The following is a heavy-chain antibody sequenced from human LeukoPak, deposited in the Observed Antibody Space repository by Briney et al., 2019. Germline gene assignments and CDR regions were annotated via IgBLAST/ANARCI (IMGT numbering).Heavy chain of an antibody. J-gene: IGHJ3*01. CDR1: GGSISSYQ. V-gene: IGHV4-4*09. CDR3: AKRGDGDTDDFDV. CDR2: VHRSGST. Sequence: SETLSLTCTVSGGSISSYQWNWIRQPPGKGLEWIGNVHRSGSTSYNPSLKSRVNMSVDTSKNQFSLKVTSATAADTAVYYCAKRGDGDTDDFDVWGQGTLVTVSS. D-gene: IGHD5-24*01.